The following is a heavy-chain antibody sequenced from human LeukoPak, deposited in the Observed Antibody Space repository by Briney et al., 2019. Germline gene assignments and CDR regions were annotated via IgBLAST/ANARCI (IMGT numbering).Heavy chain of an antibody. J-gene: IGHJ5*02. Sequence: ASVKVSCKASGGTFSSYAISWVRQAPGQGLEWMGGIIPIFGTANYAQKFQGRVTITADESTSTAYMELSSLRSEDTAVYYCAGWLIGWFDPWGQGTLVTVSS. V-gene: IGHV1-69*13. CDR1: GGTFSSYA. CDR2: IIPIFGTA. D-gene: IGHD6-19*01. CDR3: AGWLIGWFDP.